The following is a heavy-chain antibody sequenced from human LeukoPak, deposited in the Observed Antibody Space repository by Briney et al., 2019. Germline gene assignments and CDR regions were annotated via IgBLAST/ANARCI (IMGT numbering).Heavy chain of an antibody. J-gene: IGHJ1*01. CDR1: GGSISSSSYY. D-gene: IGHD5-12*01. CDR2: IYYSGNT. V-gene: IGHV4-39*01. Sequence: SETLSLTCTVSGGSISSSSYYWGWIRQPPGKGLEWIGSIYYSGNTYYNPSLKSRVTISVDTSKNQFSPKLSSVTAADTAVYYCARQGYREYFQHWGQGTLVTVSS. CDR3: ARQGYREYFQH.